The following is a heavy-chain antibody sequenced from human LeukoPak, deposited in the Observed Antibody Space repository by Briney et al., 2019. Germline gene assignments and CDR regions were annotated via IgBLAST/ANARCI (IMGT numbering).Heavy chain of an antibody. CDR3: ARRVLVRFYYSSRYFDL. D-gene: IGHD3-10*01. V-gene: IGHV3-7*01. CDR1: SFTVARYW. CDR2: IKQDGSEK. Sequence: GGSLRLSCAAASFTVARYWMSCVRQAPGKGLEWVANIKQDGSEKSYVDSVKGRFTISRDNAKNSLYLQMNSLGAEDTAVYYRARRVLVRFYYSSRYFDLWGRGTLVTVSS. J-gene: IGHJ2*01.